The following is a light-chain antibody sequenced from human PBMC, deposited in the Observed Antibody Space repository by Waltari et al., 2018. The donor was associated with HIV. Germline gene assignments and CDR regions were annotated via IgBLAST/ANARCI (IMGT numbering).Light chain of an antibody. Sequence: QSALTHPASVSGSSGQSITIPSTGTSGDVVGFIYVPMYQQHPGKAPKLMIYDVSNRPSGVSNRFSGSKSGNTASLTISGLQAEDEADYYCTSYTSSTTFWVFGGGTKLTVL. J-gene: IGLJ3*02. CDR1: SGDVVGFIY. CDR3: TSYTSSTTFWV. CDR2: DVS. V-gene: IGLV2-14*03.